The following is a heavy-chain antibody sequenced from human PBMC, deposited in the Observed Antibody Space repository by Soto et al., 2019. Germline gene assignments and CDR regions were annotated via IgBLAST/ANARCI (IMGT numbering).Heavy chain of an antibody. D-gene: IGHD3-16*01. CDR2: ISSSSSYI. Sequence: PGGSLRLSCAASGFTFSTYSMNWVRQAPGKGLEWVSSISSSSSYIYYTDSVKGRFTISRDNAKNSLYLQMNSLRAEDTAVYYCARVEVGPWGSFDYWGQGTLVTVSS. CDR1: GFTFSTYS. V-gene: IGHV3-21*01. CDR3: ARVEVGPWGSFDY. J-gene: IGHJ4*02.